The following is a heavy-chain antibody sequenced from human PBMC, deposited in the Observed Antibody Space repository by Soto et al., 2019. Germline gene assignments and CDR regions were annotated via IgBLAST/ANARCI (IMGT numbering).Heavy chain of an antibody. J-gene: IGHJ4*02. D-gene: IGHD1-1*01. CDR3: AKEDPSVRYSLDY. V-gene: IGHV3-73*01. CDR1: GFTFSGSA. CDR2: IRSKANSYAT. Sequence: GGSLRLSCAASGFTFSGSAMHWVRQASGKGLEWVGRIRSKANSYATAYAASVKGRFTISRDDSKNTAYLQMNSLKTEDTAVYFCAKEDPSVRYSLDYWGQGSQVTVSS.